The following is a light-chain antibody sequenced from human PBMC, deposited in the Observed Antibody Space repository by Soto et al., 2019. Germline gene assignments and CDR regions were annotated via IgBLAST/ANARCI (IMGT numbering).Light chain of an antibody. V-gene: IGKV3-20*01. CDR1: QSVSSNY. CDR3: QQYGSSPLFT. Sequence: EFVLTQSPGTLSLSPGERATLSCRAGQSVSSNYLAWYQQKPGQAPRLLIYGASSRATGIPDRFSGSGSGTHFSLTISRLEPEDFAVYYCQQYGSSPLFTFGPGTKVDIK. J-gene: IGKJ3*01. CDR2: GAS.